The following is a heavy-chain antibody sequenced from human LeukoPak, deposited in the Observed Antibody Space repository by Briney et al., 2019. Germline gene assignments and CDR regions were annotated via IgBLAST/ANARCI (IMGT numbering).Heavy chain of an antibody. D-gene: IGHD6-19*01. V-gene: IGHV3-74*01. CDR2: INSDGSRT. J-gene: IGHJ3*02. CDR1: GFTFSTYW. Sequence: PGGSPRLSCAASGFTFSTYWMHWVRQAPGKGLGWVSRINSDGSRTTYADSVKGRFTISRDNAKNTLYLQMNSLRTEDTAVYYCARPETQYSSGLDGFDIWGQGTMVTVSS. CDR3: ARPETQYSSGLDGFDI.